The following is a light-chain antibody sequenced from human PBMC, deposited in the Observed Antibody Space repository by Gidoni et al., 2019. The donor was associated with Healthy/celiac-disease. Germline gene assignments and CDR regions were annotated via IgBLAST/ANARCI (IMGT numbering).Light chain of an antibody. J-gene: IGLJ2*01. CDR3: AAWDDSLSGRVV. V-gene: IGLV1-47*01. CDR2: RNN. CDR1: SSNIGSNY. Sequence: QSVLTQPLSASGTPGQRVTISCAGSSSNIGSNYVYWYQQLPGTAPKLLIYRNNQRPSGVPDRFSGSKSGTSASLAISGLRSEDEADYYCAAWDDSLSGRVVFGGGTKLTVL.